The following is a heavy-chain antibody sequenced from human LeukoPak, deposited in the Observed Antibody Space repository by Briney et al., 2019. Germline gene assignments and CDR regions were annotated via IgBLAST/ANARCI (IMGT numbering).Heavy chain of an antibody. CDR1: GFTFSSYA. Sequence: LSGGSLRLSCAASGFTFSSYAMSWVRQAPGKGLEWVSAISGSGGSTYYADSVKGRFTISRDNSKNTLYLQMNSLRAEDTAVYYCAKSLPVVVPAAHGLGMDVWGQGTTVTVSS. D-gene: IGHD2-2*01. V-gene: IGHV3-23*01. CDR2: ISGSGGST. J-gene: IGHJ6*02. CDR3: AKSLPVVVPAAHGLGMDV.